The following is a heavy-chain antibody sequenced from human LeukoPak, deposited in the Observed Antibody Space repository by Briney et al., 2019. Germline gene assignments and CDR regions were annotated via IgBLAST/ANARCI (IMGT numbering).Heavy chain of an antibody. Sequence: SETLSLTCAVYGGSFSGYYWSWIRQPPGKGLEWIGEINHSGSTNYNPSLKSRVTISVDTSKNQFSLKLSSVTAADTAVYYCARRYYDFWSGYYIGAFDIWGQGTMVTVSS. V-gene: IGHV4-34*01. CDR1: GGSFSGYY. CDR3: ARRYYDFWSGYYIGAFDI. CDR2: INHSGST. D-gene: IGHD3-3*01. J-gene: IGHJ3*02.